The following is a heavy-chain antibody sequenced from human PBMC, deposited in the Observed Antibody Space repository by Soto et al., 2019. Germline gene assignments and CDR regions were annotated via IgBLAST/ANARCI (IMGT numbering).Heavy chain of an antibody. CDR2: IYYSGST. CDR1: GGSISSYY. D-gene: IGHD3-10*01. J-gene: IGHJ3*02. Sequence: SETLSLTCTFSGGSISSYYWSLIRQPPGKGLEWIGYIYYSGSTNYNPSLKSRVTISVDTSKNQFSLKLSSVTAADTAVYYCARVFSALDYGSASAFDIWGQGTMVTVSS. V-gene: IGHV4-59*01. CDR3: ARVFSALDYGSASAFDI.